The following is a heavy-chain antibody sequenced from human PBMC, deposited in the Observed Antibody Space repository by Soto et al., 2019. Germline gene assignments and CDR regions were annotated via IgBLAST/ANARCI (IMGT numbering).Heavy chain of an antibody. CDR1: GYTFTSYD. CDR2: MNPNSGNT. J-gene: IGHJ4*02. D-gene: IGHD2-2*03. Sequence: ASVKVSCKASGYTFTSYDINWVRKATGQGLEWMGWMNPNSGNTGYAQKFQGRVTMTRNTSISTAYMELSSLRSEDTAVYYCARGSGYCSSTSCYYFDYWGQGTLVTVSS. V-gene: IGHV1-8*01. CDR3: ARGSGYCSSTSCYYFDY.